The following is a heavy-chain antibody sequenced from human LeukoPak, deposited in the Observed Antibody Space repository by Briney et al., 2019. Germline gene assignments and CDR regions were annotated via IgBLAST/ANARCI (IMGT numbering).Heavy chain of an antibody. D-gene: IGHD2-15*01. Sequence: GGSLRLYCAASGFTFSSYSMNWVRQAPGQGREWVSSISSSSSYIYYADSVKGRFTISRDNAKNSLYLQMNSLGAEDTAVYYCARERVVVAATPYFDYWGQGTLVTVSS. CDR2: ISSSSSYI. J-gene: IGHJ4*02. V-gene: IGHV3-21*01. CDR3: ARERVVVAATPYFDY. CDR1: GFTFSSYS.